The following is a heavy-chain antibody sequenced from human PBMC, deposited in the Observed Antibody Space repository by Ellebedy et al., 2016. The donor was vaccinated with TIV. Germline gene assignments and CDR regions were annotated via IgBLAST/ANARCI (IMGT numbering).Heavy chain of an antibody. J-gene: IGHJ4*02. V-gene: IGHV4-38-2*02. Sequence: MPSETLSLTCTVSDHSISSVDYWGWIRQPPEKGLEWIGSIYHGGSTYYNPSLESRVTISLDTSKNQVSLKLRSVTAADTALYYCASRRWISQFYFDLWGQGTLVTVSS. CDR1: DHSISSVDY. CDR2: IYHGGST. D-gene: IGHD2-2*03. CDR3: ASRRWISQFYFDL.